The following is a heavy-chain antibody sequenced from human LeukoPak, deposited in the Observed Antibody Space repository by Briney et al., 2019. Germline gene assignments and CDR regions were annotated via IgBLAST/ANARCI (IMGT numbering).Heavy chain of an antibody. Sequence: SETLSLTCTVSGYSISSGYYWGWIRQPPGKGLEWIGSIYHSGSTYYNPSLKSRVTISVDTSKNQFSLKLSSVTAADTAVYYCARGTITMVRGVIITEPSLDYWGQGTLVTVSS. CDR1: GYSISSGYY. J-gene: IGHJ4*02. V-gene: IGHV4-38-2*02. CDR2: IYHSGST. CDR3: ARGTITMVRGVIITEPSLDY. D-gene: IGHD3-10*01.